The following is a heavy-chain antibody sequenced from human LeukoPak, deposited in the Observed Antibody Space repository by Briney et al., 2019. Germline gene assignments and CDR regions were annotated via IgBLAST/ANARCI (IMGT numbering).Heavy chain of an antibody. CDR3: ARERMEGGKMGYYFDH. D-gene: IGHD4-23*01. V-gene: IGHV4-61*01. Sequence: SEALSLTCTVSGGSVSSGSYYWSWIRQPPGKGLEWIGYIYYSGSTNYNPSLKSRVTISVDTSKNQFSLKLSSVTAADTAVYYCARERMEGGKMGYYFDHWGQGTLVTVSS. J-gene: IGHJ4*02. CDR2: IYYSGST. CDR1: GGSVSSGSYY.